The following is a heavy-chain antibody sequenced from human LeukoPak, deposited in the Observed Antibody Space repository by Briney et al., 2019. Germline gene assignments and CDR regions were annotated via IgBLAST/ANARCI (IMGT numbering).Heavy chain of an antibody. Sequence: VKVSSKASGYTFTDYYMHWVRQAPGQGFEWMGWINPNDGDTNYAQKFQGRVTMTRDTSISTANMEVSRLRSDDTAVYYCARANLLYCSSTTCLFDYWGQGTLVTVSS. D-gene: IGHD2-2*01. V-gene: IGHV1-2*02. CDR2: INPNDGDT. CDR3: ARANLLYCSSTTCLFDY. J-gene: IGHJ4*02. CDR1: GYTFTDYY.